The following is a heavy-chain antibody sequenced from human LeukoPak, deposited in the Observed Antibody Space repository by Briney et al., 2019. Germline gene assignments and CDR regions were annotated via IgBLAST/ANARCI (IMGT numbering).Heavy chain of an antibody. CDR3: ASLSIGSPFNGMDV. CDR1: GFTVISNY. Sequence: GGSLRLSCAASGFTVISNYMRWVRQAPGKGLEWVSVIYSGGSTYYADSVKGRFTISRDNSKNTLYLQMNSLRAEDTAVYYCASLSIGSPFNGMDVWGQGTTVTVSS. J-gene: IGHJ6*02. V-gene: IGHV3-53*01. D-gene: IGHD3-10*01. CDR2: IYSGGST.